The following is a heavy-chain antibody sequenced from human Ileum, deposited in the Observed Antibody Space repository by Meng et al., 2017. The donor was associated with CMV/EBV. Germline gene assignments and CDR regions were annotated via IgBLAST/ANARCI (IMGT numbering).Heavy chain of an antibody. D-gene: IGHD1-1*01. CDR1: GGSTGSYY. Sequence: VQRQQSGPGLLKAVGTLYLPCPLSGGSTGSYYWNWIRQPDGKGLEWIGRIHTTDSTNYNPSFKSRVTISVDTSKNQFSLKLTSMTAADTAVYYCARDTGTTGTGSLFDYWGQGILVTVSS. CDR2: IHTTDST. J-gene: IGHJ4*02. CDR3: ARDTGTTGTGSLFDY. V-gene: IGHV4-4*07.